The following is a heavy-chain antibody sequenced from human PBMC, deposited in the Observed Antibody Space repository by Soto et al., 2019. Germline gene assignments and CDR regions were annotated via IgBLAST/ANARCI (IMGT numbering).Heavy chain of an antibody. CDR1: GFTFSDYY. J-gene: IGHJ4*02. Sequence: QVQLVESGGGLVKPGGSLRLSCVGSGFTFSDYYMSWIRQAPGKGLEWVSYISNTGGTIDYADSVRGRFIVSRDNAKNSLYLQMNSLRAEDTAFYYCARDERSPLDWGQGTLVTVSS. CDR3: ARDERSPLD. CDR2: ISNTGGTI. V-gene: IGHV3-11*01.